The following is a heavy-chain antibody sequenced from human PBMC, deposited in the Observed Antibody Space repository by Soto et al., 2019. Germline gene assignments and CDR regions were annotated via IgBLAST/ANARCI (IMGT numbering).Heavy chain of an antibody. CDR3: ARSLRSDSSGYYYVNWFDP. J-gene: IGHJ5*02. CDR1: GGSISSGDYY. Sequence: SSETLSLTCTVSGGSISSGDYYWSWIRQPPGKGLEWIGYIYYSGSTYYNPSLKSRVTISVDTSKNQFSLKLSSVTAADTAVYYCARSLRSDSSGYYYVNWFDPWGQGTLVTVSS. V-gene: IGHV4-30-4*01. D-gene: IGHD3-22*01. CDR2: IYYSGST.